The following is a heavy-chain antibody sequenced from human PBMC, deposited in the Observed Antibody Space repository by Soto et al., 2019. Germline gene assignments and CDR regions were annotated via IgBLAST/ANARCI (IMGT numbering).Heavy chain of an antibody. J-gene: IGHJ5*02. Sequence: SVKVSCKASGGTFSSYAISWVRHAPGQGLEWMGGIIPIFGTEKYAQKFQGRVTMTTDTSTTTAYLELRSLRSDDTAVYYCARHHGPTTSENWFDPWGQGTLVTVSS. CDR3: ARHHGPTTSENWFDP. CDR1: GGTFSSYA. CDR2: IIPIFGTE. V-gene: IGHV1-69*05. D-gene: IGHD5-12*01.